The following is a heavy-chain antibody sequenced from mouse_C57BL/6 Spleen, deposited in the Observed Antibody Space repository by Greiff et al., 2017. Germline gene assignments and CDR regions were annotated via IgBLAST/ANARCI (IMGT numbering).Heavy chain of an antibody. V-gene: IGHV1-64*01. J-gene: IGHJ2*01. CDR2: IHPNSGST. CDR3: ARSYWDVGYFDY. Sequence: QVQLQQPGAELVKPGASVKLSCKASGYTFTSYWMHWVKQRPGQGLEWIGMIHPNSGSTNYNEKFKSKATLTVDKSSSTAYMQLSSLTSEDSAVYYCARSYWDVGYFDYWGQGTTLTVSS. CDR1: GYTFTSYW. D-gene: IGHD4-1*01.